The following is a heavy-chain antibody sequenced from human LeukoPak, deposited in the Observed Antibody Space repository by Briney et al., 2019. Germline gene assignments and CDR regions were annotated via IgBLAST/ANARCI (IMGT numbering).Heavy chain of an antibody. D-gene: IGHD4/OR15-4a*01. J-gene: IGHJ4*02. CDR1: GYSISSGYY. V-gene: IGHV4-38-2*01. CDR3: ARGGHVYGARFDR. Sequence: SETLSLTCGVSGYSISSGYYWGWIRQPPGKGLEWIGSIFSSGSTYYNPSLKSRVNMSVDTSKNQFSLKLSSVTAADTAVYYCARGGHVYGARFDRWGQGTLVTVTS. CDR2: IFSSGST.